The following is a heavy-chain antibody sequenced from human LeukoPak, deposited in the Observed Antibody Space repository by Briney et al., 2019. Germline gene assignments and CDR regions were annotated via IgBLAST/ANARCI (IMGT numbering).Heavy chain of an antibody. D-gene: IGHD3-10*01. J-gene: IGHJ6*03. CDR2: IYYSGSTYYNPSLNYSGST. Sequence: SQTLSLTCTVSGGSISSGDYYWSWIRQPPGKGLEWIGYIYYSGSTYYNPSLNYSGSTYYNPSLKSRVTISVDTSKNQFSLKLSSVTAADTAVYYCAREEGVRGVGYYYYYYYMDVWGKGTTVTVSS. V-gene: IGHV4-30-4*01. CDR3: AREEGVRGVGYYYYYYYMDV. CDR1: GGSISSGDYY.